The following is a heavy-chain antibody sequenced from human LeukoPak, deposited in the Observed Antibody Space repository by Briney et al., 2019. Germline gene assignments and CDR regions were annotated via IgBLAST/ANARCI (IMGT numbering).Heavy chain of an antibody. V-gene: IGHV3-21*06. D-gene: IGHD3-16*01. J-gene: IGHJ4*02. CDR2: ITSDSNLI. CDR3: ASGGATVWGY. CDR1: GFAFSDYS. Sequence: GGPLRLSCAASGFAFSDYSMNWVRQAPGKGLEWISAITSDSNLIYYADSMRGRITISRDNAENSVYLQMNGLRAEDTAIYYCASGGATVWGYWGQGALVTVSS.